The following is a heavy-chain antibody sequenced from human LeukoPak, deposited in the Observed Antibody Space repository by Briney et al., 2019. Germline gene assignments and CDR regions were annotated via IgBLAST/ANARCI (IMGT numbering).Heavy chain of an antibody. D-gene: IGHD5-24*01. Sequence: SETLSLTCTVPGSSISSSYYGAWIRQPPGKGREWIATISHSGSTYYNPSLKSRVTISPDTSQNQHSLRLNSVTVADTAVYYCARVNTVMATFDYWGQGTPVTVSS. J-gene: IGHJ4*02. CDR3: ARVNTVMATFDY. V-gene: IGHV4-38-2*02. CDR2: ISHSGST. CDR1: GSSISSSYY.